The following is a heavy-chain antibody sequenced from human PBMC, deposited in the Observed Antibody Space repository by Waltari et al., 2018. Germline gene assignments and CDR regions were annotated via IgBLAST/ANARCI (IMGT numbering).Heavy chain of an antibody. D-gene: IGHD3-3*01. CDR3: ARYIGFWSGPKIDYYYMDV. CDR1: GFTFSSYS. J-gene: IGHJ6*03. CDR2: ISSSSSTI. Sequence: EVQLVESGGGLVQPGGSLRLSCAASGFTFSSYSMNWVRQAPGKGREWVSYISSSSSTIYYADSVKCRFTISRDNAKNSLYLQMNSLRAEDTAVYYCARYIGFWSGPKIDYYYMDVWGKGTTVTVSS. V-gene: IGHV3-48*04.